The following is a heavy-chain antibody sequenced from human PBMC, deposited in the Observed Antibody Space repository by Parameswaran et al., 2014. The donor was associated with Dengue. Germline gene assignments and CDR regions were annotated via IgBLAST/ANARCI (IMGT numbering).Heavy chain of an antibody. CDR2: IYYSGST. J-gene: IGHJ4*02. CDR3: ARAAANSNFDY. V-gene: IGHV4-61*01. Sequence: GSLRLSCTVSGGSVSSGSYYWSWIRQPPGKGLEWIGYIYYSGSTNYNPSLKSRVTISVDTSKNQFSLKLSSVTAADTAVYYCARAAANSNFDYWGQGTLVTVSS. D-gene: IGHD2-2*01. CDR1: GGSVSSGSYY.